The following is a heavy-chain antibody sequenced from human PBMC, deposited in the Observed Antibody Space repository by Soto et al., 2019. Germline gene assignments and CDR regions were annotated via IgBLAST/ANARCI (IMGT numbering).Heavy chain of an antibody. CDR1: GGSISSRSYY. D-gene: IGHD1-26*01. CDR3: AKVYSSSQSHIVGGY. V-gene: IGHV4-39*01. J-gene: IGHJ4*02. CDR2: ISYSGST. Sequence: QLQLQESGPGLVKPSETLSLTCTVSGGSISSRSYYWGRIRQPPGKGLGWIGSISYSGSTYYNPSLKSRVTESEDTSKNQGSLRLSSLTAADTAVYHCAKVYSSSQSHIVGGYWGQGTLVTVSS.